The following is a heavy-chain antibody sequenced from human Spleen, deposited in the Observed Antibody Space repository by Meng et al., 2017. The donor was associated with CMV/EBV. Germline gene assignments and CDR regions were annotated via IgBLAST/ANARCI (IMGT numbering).Heavy chain of an antibody. D-gene: IGHD2-8*01. CDR1: GFTFSHYW. Sequence: GGSLRLSCTASGFTFSHYWMTWVRQVPGKGLEWMANIKEDGSQTVYVDSVKGRFTISRDNAKTSLYLQMDSLRAEDTAVYYCVRDEWRDSWGQGTLVTVSS. CDR2: IKEDGSQT. V-gene: IGHV3-7*01. J-gene: IGHJ5*01. CDR3: VRDEWRDS.